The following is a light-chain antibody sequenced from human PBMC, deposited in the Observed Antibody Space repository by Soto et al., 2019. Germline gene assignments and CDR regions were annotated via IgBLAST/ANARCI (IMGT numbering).Light chain of an antibody. V-gene: IGKV3-15*01. J-gene: IGKJ1*01. Sequence: EIVLTQSPATLSVSPGARATLSCRASQSVSSSLAWYQQKPGQAPRLLIYGASNRATGIPARFSGSGSGTEFTLTTNSLQSEEFTVYYCQQYNNWWTFGQGTKVDIK. CDR2: GAS. CDR1: QSVSSS. CDR3: QQYNNWWT.